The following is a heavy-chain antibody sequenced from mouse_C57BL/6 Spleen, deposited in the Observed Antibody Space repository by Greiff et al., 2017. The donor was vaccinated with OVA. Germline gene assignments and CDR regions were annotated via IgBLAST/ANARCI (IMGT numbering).Heavy chain of an antibody. D-gene: IGHD1-1*01. Sequence: VQLQQSGAELVKPGASVKLSCKASGYTFTSYWMHWVKQRPGQGLEWIGMIHPNSGSTNYNEKFKSKATLTVDKSSSTAYMQLSSLTSEDSAVYYCARASSRGSIDYWGQGTTLTVSS. CDR3: ARASSRGSIDY. J-gene: IGHJ2*01. V-gene: IGHV1-64*01. CDR2: IHPNSGST. CDR1: GYTFTSYW.